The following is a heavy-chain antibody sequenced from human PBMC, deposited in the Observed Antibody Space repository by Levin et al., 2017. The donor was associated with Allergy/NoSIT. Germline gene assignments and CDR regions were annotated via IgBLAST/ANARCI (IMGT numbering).Heavy chain of an antibody. J-gene: IGHJ5*02. Sequence: ASVKVSCKASGYTFTSYYMHWVRQAPGQGLEWMGIINPSGGSTSYAQKFQGRVTMTRDTSTSTVYMELSSLRSEDTAVYYCARDRMDWNDEGRWFDPWGQGTLVTVSS. CDR1: GYTFTSYY. D-gene: IGHD1-1*01. CDR2: INPSGGST. V-gene: IGHV1-46*01. CDR3: ARDRMDWNDEGRWFDP.